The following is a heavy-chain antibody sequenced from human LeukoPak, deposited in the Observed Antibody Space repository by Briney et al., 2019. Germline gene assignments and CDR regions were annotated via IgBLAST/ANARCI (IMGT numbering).Heavy chain of an antibody. CDR2: ISSSGGSS. J-gene: IGHJ4*02. V-gene: IGHV3-23*01. Sequence: GGSLRLSCAASGFTFDNYAMSWVRQAPGKGLEWVSAISSSGGSSYHADSVKGRFTISRDNSKNTLYLQMNSLRVEDTAVYYCAKDGWMTGTTYFDCWGQGTLVTVSS. CDR1: GFTFDNYA. D-gene: IGHD1-7*01. CDR3: AKDGWMTGTTYFDC.